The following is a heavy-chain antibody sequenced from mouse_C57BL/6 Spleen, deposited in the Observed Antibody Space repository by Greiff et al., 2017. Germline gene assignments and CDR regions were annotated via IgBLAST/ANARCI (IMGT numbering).Heavy chain of an antibody. D-gene: IGHD1-1*01. CDR1: GYSFTGYY. Sequence: VQLQQSGPELVKPGASVKISCKASGYSFTGYYMNWVKQSPEKSLEWIGEINPSTGGTTYNQKFKAKATLTVDKSSSTAYMQLKSLTSEDSAVYYCAYGSSPFAYWGQGTLVTVSA. J-gene: IGHJ3*01. CDR2: INPSTGGT. V-gene: IGHV1-42*01. CDR3: AYGSSPFAY.